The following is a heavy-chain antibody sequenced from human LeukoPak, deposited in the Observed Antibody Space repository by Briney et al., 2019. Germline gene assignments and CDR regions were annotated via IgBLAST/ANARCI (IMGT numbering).Heavy chain of an antibody. CDR2: ISSSSGTI. CDR3: ARDKRSVNWFDP. J-gene: IGHJ5*01. V-gene: IGHV3-48*01. Sequence: GGSLRLSCAVSGFTFSSYSMNWVRQAPGKGLEWVSYISSSSGTIYYADSVKGRFTVSRDNAKNSLYLQMNSLRAEDTAVYYCARDKRSVNWFDPCGQGTLVTVSS. CDR1: GFTFSSYS. D-gene: IGHD4-17*01.